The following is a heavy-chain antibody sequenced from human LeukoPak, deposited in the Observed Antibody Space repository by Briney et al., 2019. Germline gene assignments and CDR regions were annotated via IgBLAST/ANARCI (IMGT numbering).Heavy chain of an antibody. D-gene: IGHD2-8*01. V-gene: IGHV5-51*01. J-gene: IGHJ6*03. CDR2: IYPDDSDT. CDR1: GYSFASSW. Sequence: GESLKISCKGSGYSFASSWIGWVRQMPGKGLEWMGIIYPDDSDTRYSPSFEGQITISVDKSISTAYLQWSSLKASDTAVSYCARHGHCTNGVCYSNYYYHMDVWGKGTTVTVSS. CDR3: ARHGHCTNGVCYSNYYYHMDV.